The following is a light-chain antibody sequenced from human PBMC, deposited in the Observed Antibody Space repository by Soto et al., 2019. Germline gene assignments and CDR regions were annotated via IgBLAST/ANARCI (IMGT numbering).Light chain of an antibody. J-gene: IGLJ2*01. CDR3: AAWDDGLNGPL. Sequence: QSVLTQPPSVSDAPGQRVTISCSGSSSNIGKNAVNWYQKFPGKAPKLLIYYDDVLPSGVSDRFSGSKSGTSASLAISGLQSEDEAAYFCAAWDDGLNGPLFGGGTKVTVL. CDR1: SSNIGKNA. V-gene: IGLV1-36*01. CDR2: YDD.